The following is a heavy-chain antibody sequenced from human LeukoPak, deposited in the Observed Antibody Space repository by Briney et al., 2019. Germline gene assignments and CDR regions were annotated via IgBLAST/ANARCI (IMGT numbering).Heavy chain of an antibody. Sequence: GGSLRLSCAASGFTFSSYGMSWVRQAPGKGLEWVSYISSSSSTIYYADSVKGRFTISRDNAKNSLYLQMNSLRAEDTAVYYCARDYDSSGYYSKYYYYYMDVWGKGTTVTVSS. V-gene: IGHV3-48*01. CDR2: ISSSSSTI. D-gene: IGHD3-22*01. CDR1: GFTFSSYG. J-gene: IGHJ6*03. CDR3: ARDYDSSGYYSKYYYYYMDV.